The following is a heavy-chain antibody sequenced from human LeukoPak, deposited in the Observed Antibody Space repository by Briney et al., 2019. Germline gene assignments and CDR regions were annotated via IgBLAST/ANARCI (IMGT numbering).Heavy chain of an antibody. CDR3: ARLSGAVFDY. CDR1: GYRFTTQW. CDR2: IYPSDSDT. Sequence: GESLQISCKGSGYRFTTQWIGWVRQMPGKGLEWMGIIYPSDSDTRYSPSFQGQVTISADKSISTAFLQWSSLKASDTAMYYCARLSGAVFDYWGQGTLVSVSS. V-gene: IGHV5-51*01. J-gene: IGHJ4*02. D-gene: IGHD3-3*01.